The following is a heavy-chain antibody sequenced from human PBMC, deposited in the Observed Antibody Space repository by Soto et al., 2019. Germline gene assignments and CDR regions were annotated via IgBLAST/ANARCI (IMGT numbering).Heavy chain of an antibody. Sequence: GGSLRLSCAASGFTFSSYSMNWVRQAPGKGLEWVSSISSSSSYIYYADSVKGRFTIPRDNAKNSLYLQMNSLRAEDTAVYYCAGGGYSYGPFDYWGQGTLVTVSS. CDR3: AGGGYSYGPFDY. V-gene: IGHV3-21*01. CDR2: ISSSSSYI. D-gene: IGHD5-18*01. CDR1: GFTFSSYS. J-gene: IGHJ4*02.